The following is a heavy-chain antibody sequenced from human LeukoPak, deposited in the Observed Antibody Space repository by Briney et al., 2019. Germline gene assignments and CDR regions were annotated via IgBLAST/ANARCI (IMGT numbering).Heavy chain of an antibody. V-gene: IGHV3-30*18. CDR3: AKVYAWMDSGYDWTIFDY. CDR2: ISYDGSNK. J-gene: IGHJ4*02. D-gene: IGHD5-12*01. Sequence: GGSLRLSCAAPGFTFSSYGMHWVRQAPGKGLEWVAVISYDGSNKYYADSVKGRFTISRDNSKNTLYLQMNSLRAEDTAVYYCAKVYAWMDSGYDWTIFDYWGQGTLVTVSS. CDR1: GFTFSSYG.